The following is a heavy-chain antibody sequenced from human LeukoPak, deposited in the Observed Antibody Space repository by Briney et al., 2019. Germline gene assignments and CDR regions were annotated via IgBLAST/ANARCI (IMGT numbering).Heavy chain of an antibody. CDR2: IRSKAYTGTT. Sequence: GGSLRLSCITSGFTFGDYAMGWVRQAPGKGLEWAGFIRSKAYTGTTDYAASVKGRFTISRDDSKNIAYLQMNSLKTEDTAVYYCTRNVRSMVRGAVGYYMDVWGKGTTVTISS. J-gene: IGHJ6*03. CDR3: TRNVRSMVRGAVGYYMDV. CDR1: GFTFGDYA. V-gene: IGHV3-49*04. D-gene: IGHD3-10*01.